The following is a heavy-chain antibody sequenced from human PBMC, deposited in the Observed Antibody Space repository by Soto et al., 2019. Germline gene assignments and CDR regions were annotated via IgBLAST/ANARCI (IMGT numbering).Heavy chain of an antibody. J-gene: IGHJ4*02. V-gene: IGHV1-8*02. Sequence: QVQVVQSRAEVKKPGASVRVSCKTSGYTFTDYDINWVRQAAGQGLEYMGGMSPDSGNTGYSQQFQGRVTMTSNTSTSTAYMELSSLTSEDTAVYYCEVTTGYWGQGTMVTVSS. D-gene: IGHD1-1*01. CDR2: MSPDSGNT. CDR3: EVTTGY. CDR1: GYTFTDYD.